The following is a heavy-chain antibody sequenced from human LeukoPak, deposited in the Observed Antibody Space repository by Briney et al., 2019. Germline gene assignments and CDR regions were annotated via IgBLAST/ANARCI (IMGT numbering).Heavy chain of an antibody. CDR1: GFTFNTYL. D-gene: IGHD3-10*01. J-gene: IGHJ5*02. Sequence: GGSLRLSCGASGFTFNTYLMTWVRQAPGKGLEWVANIKEDGTLSYDVDSVKGRFTISRDNAKNSLFLQVNSLRAEDTAVYYCATEGTDGRGSFGWFDAWGQGTLVTVSS. CDR3: ATEGTDGRGSFGWFDA. CDR2: IKEDGTLS. V-gene: IGHV3-7*01.